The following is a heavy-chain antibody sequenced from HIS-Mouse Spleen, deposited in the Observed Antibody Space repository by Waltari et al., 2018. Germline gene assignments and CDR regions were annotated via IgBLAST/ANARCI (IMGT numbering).Heavy chain of an antibody. J-gene: IGHJ6*02. CDR2: ISPTSGGT. D-gene: IGHD5-12*01. CDR1: GYTFTGYY. CDR3: AREPLRDGYNSYYYYGMDV. V-gene: IGHV1-2*02. Sequence: QVQLVQSGAEVKKPGASVKVSCKASGYTFTGYYMHWVRQAPGQRPGWMGGISPTSGGTNCAREFQGRVTMTRDTSISTAYMELSRLRSDDTAVYYCAREPLRDGYNSYYYYGMDVWGQGTTVTVSS.